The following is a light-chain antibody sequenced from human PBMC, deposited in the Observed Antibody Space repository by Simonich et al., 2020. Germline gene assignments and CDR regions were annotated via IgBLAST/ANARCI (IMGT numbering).Light chain of an antibody. CDR1: QSVLYSSNNKNY. CDR3: QQRSNWPIT. CDR2: WAA. Sequence: DIVMTQSPDSMAVSLGERATINCKSSQSVLYSSNNKNYLAWYQQKPGQPPKLLIYWAATRESGVPDLFSGSGSVTDFTLTISSLEPEDFAVYYCQQRSNWPITFGQGTRLEIK. J-gene: IGKJ5*01. V-gene: IGKV4-1*01.